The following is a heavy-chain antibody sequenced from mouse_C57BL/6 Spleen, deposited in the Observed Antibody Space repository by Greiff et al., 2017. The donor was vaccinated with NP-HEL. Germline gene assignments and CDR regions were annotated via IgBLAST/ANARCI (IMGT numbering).Heavy chain of an antibody. J-gene: IGHJ3*01. CDR2: INPGSGGT. CDR1: GYAFTNYL. Sequence: QVQLQQSGAELVRPGTSVKVSCKASGYAFTNYLIEWVKQRPGQGLEWIGVINPGSGGTNYNEKFKGKATLTADKSSSTAYMQLSSLTSEDSAVYCCARGGLRTWFAYWGQGTLVTVSA. D-gene: IGHD2-4*01. V-gene: IGHV1-54*01. CDR3: ARGGLRTWFAY.